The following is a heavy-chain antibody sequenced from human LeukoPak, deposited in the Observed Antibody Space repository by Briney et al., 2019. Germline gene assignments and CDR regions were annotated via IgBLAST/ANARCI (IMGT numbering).Heavy chain of an antibody. Sequence: SETLSLTCTVSGYSISSGYYWGWIRQPPGKGLEWIGSIYHSGSTYYNPSLKSRVTMSVDTSKNQFSLKLSSVTAADTAVYYCARDPEGHGNYFDYWGQGALVTVSS. CDR1: GYSISSGYY. CDR3: ARDPEGHGNYFDY. D-gene: IGHD1-14*01. J-gene: IGHJ4*02. CDR2: IYHSGST. V-gene: IGHV4-38-2*02.